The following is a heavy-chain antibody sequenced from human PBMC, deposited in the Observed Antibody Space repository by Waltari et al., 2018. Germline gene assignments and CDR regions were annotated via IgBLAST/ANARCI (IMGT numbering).Heavy chain of an antibody. V-gene: IGHV3-23*01. CDR2: LSANGASA. Sequence: EVQLLESGGHLIQPGGSLRVSWVASGLPLGSHARSWVRQAPGMGLEWVASLSANGASAYYADSVKGRFTISRDTSENTLYLQVSALRVDDTAIYYCAKMTRSWAEGAFDSWGQGTLLTVSS. CDR1: GLPLGSHA. J-gene: IGHJ4*02. D-gene: IGHD6-6*01. CDR3: AKMTRSWAEGAFDS.